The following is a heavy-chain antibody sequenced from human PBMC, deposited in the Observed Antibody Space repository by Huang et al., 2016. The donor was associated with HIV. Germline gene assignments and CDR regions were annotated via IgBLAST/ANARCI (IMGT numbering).Heavy chain of an antibody. J-gene: IGHJ4*02. V-gene: IGHV3-30*18. CDR1: GFSFSSYG. D-gene: IGHD3-3*01. CDR2: VSFDGSTK. CDR3: AKDKYLMSTILAYYFDC. Sequence: QVQLVESGGGVVQPGRSLRLCCTASGFSFSSYGMLWVRQAPGKGLEWVSVVSFDGSTKYSADSVKGRFTISRDNSKNTLYLQMNSLTVEDTAVYYCAKDKYLMSTILAYYFDCWGQGTLVTVSS.